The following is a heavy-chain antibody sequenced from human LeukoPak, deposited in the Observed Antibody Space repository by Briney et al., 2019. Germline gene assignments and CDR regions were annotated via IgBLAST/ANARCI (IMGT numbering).Heavy chain of an antibody. V-gene: IGHV4-59*01. D-gene: IGHD3-9*01. CDR1: GGSISSYY. CDR2: IYYSGST. CDR3: ARSYYDILTGYPFDY. Sequence: PSETLSLTCTASGGSISSYYWSWIRQPPGKGLEWIGYIYYSGSTNYNPSLKSRVTISVDTSKNQFSLKLSSVTAADTAVYYCARSYYDILTGYPFDYWGQGTLVTVSS. J-gene: IGHJ4*02.